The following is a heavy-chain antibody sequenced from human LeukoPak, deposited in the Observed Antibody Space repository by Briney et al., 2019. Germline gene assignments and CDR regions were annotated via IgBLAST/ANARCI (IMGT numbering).Heavy chain of an antibody. V-gene: IGHV1-18*01. CDR2: ISAYNGNT. CDR3: AKELYCSNGVCGFDP. CDR1: GYTFSNYG. J-gene: IGHJ5*02. D-gene: IGHD2-8*01. Sequence: ASVTVSCTASGYTFSNYGIGWVRQAPGQGLEWMGWISAYNGNTKYEQKFQGRVTMTTDTSTSTAYMELRSLRSDDTAVYYCAKELYCSNGVCGFDPWGQGTLVTVSS.